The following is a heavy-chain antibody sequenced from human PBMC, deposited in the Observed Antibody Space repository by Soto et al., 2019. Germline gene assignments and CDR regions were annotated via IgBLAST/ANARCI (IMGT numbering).Heavy chain of an antibody. CDR3: ARDKRVAGTPYFDY. Sequence: QVQLVESGGGVVQPGRSLRLSCAASGFTFSSYGMHWVRQAPGKGLEWVAVIWYDGSNKYYADSVKGRFTISRDNSKNRLYLQMISLRAEGTAGYYCARDKRVAGTPYFDYWGQGTLVTVSS. V-gene: IGHV3-33*01. CDR2: IWYDGSNK. D-gene: IGHD6-19*01. CDR1: GFTFSSYG. J-gene: IGHJ4*02.